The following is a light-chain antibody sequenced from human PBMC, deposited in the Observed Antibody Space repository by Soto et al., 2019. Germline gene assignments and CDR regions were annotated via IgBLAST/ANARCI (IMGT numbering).Light chain of an antibody. J-gene: IGKJ2*01. CDR2: AAS. V-gene: IGKV1-9*01. CDR1: QGISSY. Sequence: DIQLTQSPSFLSASVGDRVTITCRASQGISSYLAWYQQRPGKAPKLLIYAASTLQTGVPSRFSGSGSGTEFTLTISSLQPEDVATFYWQQLNSYPRTFGQGTKLEIK. CDR3: QQLNSYPRT.